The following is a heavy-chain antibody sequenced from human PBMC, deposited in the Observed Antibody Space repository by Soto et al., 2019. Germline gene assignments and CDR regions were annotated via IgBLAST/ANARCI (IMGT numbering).Heavy chain of an antibody. Sequence: QITLKESGPTLVKPTQTLTLTCTFSGFSLSTSGVGVGWIRQPPGKALEWLALIYWDAERYSPSLKSRLTITKDTPEHQVALTMTNMDPVDTAPYYCAHSWYCSGGSCYYPYYFDYWGQGTLVTVSS. CDR2: IYWDAE. V-gene: IGHV2-5*02. D-gene: IGHD2-15*01. CDR3: AHSWYCSGGSCYYPYYFDY. J-gene: IGHJ4*02. CDR1: GFSLSTSGVG.